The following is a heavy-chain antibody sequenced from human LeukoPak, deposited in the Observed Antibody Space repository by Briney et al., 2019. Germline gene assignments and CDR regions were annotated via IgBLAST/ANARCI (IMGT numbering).Heavy chain of an antibody. CDR3: ARGIGYDLDY. V-gene: IGHV4-59*08. CDR2: IYYSGST. D-gene: IGHD5-12*01. Sequence: SETLSLTCTVSGGSISTYYWSWVRQSPGKGLEWIGHIYYSGSTNYNPSLKSRVTISVDTSKNQFSLKLSSVTAADTAVYYCARGIGYDLDYWGQGTLVTVSS. CDR1: GGSISTYY. J-gene: IGHJ4*02.